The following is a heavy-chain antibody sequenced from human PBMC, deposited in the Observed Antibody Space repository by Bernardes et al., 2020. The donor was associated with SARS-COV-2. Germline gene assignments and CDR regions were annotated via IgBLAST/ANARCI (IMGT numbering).Heavy chain of an antibody. CDR1: GFAFSTYT. D-gene: IGHD3-22*01. CDR2: ISSGSSYI. V-gene: IGHV3-21*01. CDR3: ASAHYYDTTGGPPDP. J-gene: IGHJ5*02. Sequence: GGCLSLSSATSGFAFSTYTVNWVRQAPGKGLEWVSSISSGSSYIYYADSVKGRFTIYRDNAKNSLYLQMNSLRAEDTAMYYCASAHYYDTTGGPPDPWGQGPLVTVSS.